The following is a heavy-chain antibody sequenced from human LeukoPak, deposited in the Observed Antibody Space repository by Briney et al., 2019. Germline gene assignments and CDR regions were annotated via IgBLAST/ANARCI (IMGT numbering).Heavy chain of an antibody. J-gene: IGHJ4*02. CDR2: INHSGST. V-gene: IGHV4-34*01. CDR1: GGSFSGYC. Sequence: SETLSLTCAVYGGSFSGYCWSWIRQPPGKGLEWIGEINHSGSTNYNPSLKSRVTISVDTSKNQFSLKLSSVTAADTAVYYCARGTSGSYRIYYFDYWGQGTLVTVSS. D-gene: IGHD1-26*01. CDR3: ARGTSGSYRIYYFDY.